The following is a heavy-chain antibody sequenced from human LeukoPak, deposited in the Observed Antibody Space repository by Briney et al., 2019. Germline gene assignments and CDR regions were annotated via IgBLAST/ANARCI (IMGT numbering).Heavy chain of an antibody. J-gene: IGHJ4*02. V-gene: IGHV4-34*01. CDR1: GGSFSGYY. D-gene: IGHD6-6*01. CDR3: AAPKSIAARPGLYY. Sequence: PSETLSLTCAVYGGSFSGYYWSWIRQPPGKGLEWIGEINHSGSTNYNPSLKSRVTISVDTSKNQFSLKLSSVTAADTAVYYCAAPKSIAARPGLYYWGQGTLVTVSS. CDR2: INHSGST.